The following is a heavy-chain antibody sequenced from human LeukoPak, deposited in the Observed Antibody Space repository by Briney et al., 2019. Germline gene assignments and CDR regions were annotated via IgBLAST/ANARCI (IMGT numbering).Heavy chain of an antibody. CDR2: ISSSSSTI. J-gene: IGHJ6*03. CDR1: GFTFSSYS. D-gene: IGHD3-9*01. CDR3: ARDGYFDWLLGRFTYYYYYYMDV. V-gene: IGHV3-48*01. Sequence: TGGSLRLSCAASGFTFSSYSMNWVRQAPGKGLEWVSYISSSSSTIYYADSVKGRFTISRDNAKNSLYLQMNSLRAEDTAVYYCARDGYFDWLLGRFTYYYYYYMDVWGKGTTVTVSS.